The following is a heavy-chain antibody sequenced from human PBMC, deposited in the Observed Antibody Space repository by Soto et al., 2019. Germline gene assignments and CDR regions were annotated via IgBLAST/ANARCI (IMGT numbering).Heavy chain of an antibody. CDR2: IYSSGSA. CDR1: GGSISDSW. CDR3: AKTRLYDNNDYHRDGFDV. V-gene: IGHV4-59*01. Sequence: QVQLVESGPGLVRPSEALSLTCNVSGGSISDSWWSWIRQSPGKGLQWIGSIYSSGSANYNPSLKSRVAFSIDTSRNHISLSLRSVTAADTAFYYCAKTRLYDNNDYHRDGFDVWGPGSAVTVS. J-gene: IGHJ3*01. D-gene: IGHD5-12*01.